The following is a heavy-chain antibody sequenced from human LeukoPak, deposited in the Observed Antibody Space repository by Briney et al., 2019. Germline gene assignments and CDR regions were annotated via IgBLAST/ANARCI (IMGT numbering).Heavy chain of an antibody. CDR3: ANSGGFGHYYYYGMDV. CDR2: ISSSGSTI. CDR1: GFTFSDYY. V-gene: IGHV3-11*01. Sequence: GGSLRLSCAASGFTFSDYYTSWIRQAPGKGLEWVSYISSSGSTIYYADSMKGRFTISRDNAKNSLYLQMNSLRAEDTAVYYCANSGGFGHYYYYGMDVWGQGTTVTVSS. J-gene: IGHJ6*02. D-gene: IGHD3-10*01.